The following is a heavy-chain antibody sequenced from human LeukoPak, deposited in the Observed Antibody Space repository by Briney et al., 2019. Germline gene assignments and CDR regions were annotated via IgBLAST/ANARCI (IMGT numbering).Heavy chain of an antibody. V-gene: IGHV3-23*01. D-gene: IGHD2-21*01. CDR1: GFTFSSYA. CDR3: AKAGVIAIPFDY. Sequence: PGGSLSLACAASGFTFSSYAMSWVRQAPGEGLEWVSAIGGSGGRTYYADSVKGRFTISRDNSKNTLYLQMNSLRAEDTAVYYCAKAGVIAIPFDYCDQGPLVTVSS. CDR2: IGGSGGRT. J-gene: IGHJ4*02.